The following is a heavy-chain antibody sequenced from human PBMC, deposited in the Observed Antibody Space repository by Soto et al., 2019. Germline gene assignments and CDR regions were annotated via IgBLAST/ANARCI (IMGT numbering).Heavy chain of an antibody. Sequence: SETLSLTWTVSGGSISSRGYCWSWIRKPPGKGLEWIGYIYYSGSTYYNPSLKSRVTISVDTSKNQFSLKLSSVTAADTAVYYCARGLRFLEWLLSSVWFDPWGQGTLVTVS. CDR3: ARGLRFLEWLLSSVWFDP. V-gene: IGHV4-30-4*01. CDR1: GGSISSRGYC. CDR2: IYYSGST. D-gene: IGHD3-3*01. J-gene: IGHJ5*02.